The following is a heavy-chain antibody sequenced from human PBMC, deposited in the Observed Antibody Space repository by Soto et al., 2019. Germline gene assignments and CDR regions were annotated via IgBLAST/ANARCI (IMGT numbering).Heavy chain of an antibody. CDR3: ARDHQDYGDYGGDYFDY. J-gene: IGHJ4*02. Sequence: QVQLQESGPGLVKPSQTLSLTCTVSGGSISSGGYYWSWIRQHPGKGLEWSGDIYYSGSTYYNPSLKSRVTRSVDTSKNQFSLKLSSVTAADTAVYYCARDHQDYGDYGGDYFDYWGQGTLVTVSS. V-gene: IGHV4-31*03. CDR1: GGSISSGGYY. CDR2: IYYSGST. D-gene: IGHD4-17*01.